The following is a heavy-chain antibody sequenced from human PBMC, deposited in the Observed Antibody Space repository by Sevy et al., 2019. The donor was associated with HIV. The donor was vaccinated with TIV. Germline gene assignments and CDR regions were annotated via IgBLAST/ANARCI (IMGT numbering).Heavy chain of an antibody. D-gene: IGHD2-15*01. J-gene: IGHJ5*02. CDR3: ARINRYCSGASCFSSYFDP. CDR2: IYYSGST. Sequence: SETLSLTCTVSGGSISSYYWSWIRQPPGKGLEWIGYIYYSGSTNYNPSLKSRVTISVDTSKNQFSLKLSSVTAADTAVYYCARINRYCSGASCFSSYFDPWGQGTLVTVSS. CDR1: GGSISSYY. V-gene: IGHV4-59*01.